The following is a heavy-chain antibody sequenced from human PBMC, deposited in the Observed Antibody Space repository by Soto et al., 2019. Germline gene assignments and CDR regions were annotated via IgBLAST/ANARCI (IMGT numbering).Heavy chain of an antibody. V-gene: IGHV5-51*01. CDR3: ASHXSIAARPTQYYYYGMDV. CDR1: GYSFTIYW. D-gene: IGHD6-6*01. Sequence: GHSLKISCKGSGYSFTIYWIGWVRQMPGKGLEWMGIIYPGDSDTRYNPSFQGQATISADKSISTAYLQWSSLKASDTAMYYCASHXSIAARPTQYYYYGMDVWGQGTTVTVSS. J-gene: IGHJ6*02. CDR2: IYPGDSDT.